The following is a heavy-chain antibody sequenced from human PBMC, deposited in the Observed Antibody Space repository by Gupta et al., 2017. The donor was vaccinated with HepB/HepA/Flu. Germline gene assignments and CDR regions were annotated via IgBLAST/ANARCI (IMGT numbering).Heavy chain of an antibody. V-gene: IGHV1-2*02. J-gene: IGHJ4*02. Sequence: QVQLVQSGAEVKKPGASVKVSCRTSGYTFTGYYIHWARQAPGQGLECMGWINSASGATNYAQKFQGRVTLTRDTSITTAYMELTSLTSDDTAVYYCARAGGGLPFDSWGQGTLVTVSS. CDR3: ARAGGGLPFDS. CDR2: INSASGAT. CDR1: GYTFTGYY. D-gene: IGHD5/OR15-5a*01.